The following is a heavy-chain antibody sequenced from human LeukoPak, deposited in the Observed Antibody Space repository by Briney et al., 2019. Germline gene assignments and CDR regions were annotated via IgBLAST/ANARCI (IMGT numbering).Heavy chain of an antibody. Sequence: SETLSHTCAVYGGSFSGYYWSWIRQPPGKGLEWIGEINHSGSTNYNPSLKSRVTISVDTSKNQFSLKLSSVTAADTAVYYCARGRYSGYVDYFDYWGQGTLVTVSS. CDR1: GGSFSGYY. CDR2: INHSGST. V-gene: IGHV4-34*01. CDR3: ARGRYSGYVDYFDY. D-gene: IGHD5-12*01. J-gene: IGHJ4*02.